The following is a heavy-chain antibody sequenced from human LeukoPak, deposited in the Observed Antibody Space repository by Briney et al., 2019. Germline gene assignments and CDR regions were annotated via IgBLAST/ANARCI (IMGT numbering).Heavy chain of an antibody. J-gene: IGHJ5*02. V-gene: IGHV3-53*01. CDR1: GFTFSSYA. CDR3: ARVVGSGSYPIDWFDP. D-gene: IGHD3-10*01. Sequence: GGSLRLSCAASGFTFSSYAVSWVRQAPGKGLEWVSVIYSGGSTYYADSVKGRFTISRDNSKNTLYLQMNSLRAEDTAVYYCARVVGSGSYPIDWFDPWGQGTLVTVSS. CDR2: IYSGGST.